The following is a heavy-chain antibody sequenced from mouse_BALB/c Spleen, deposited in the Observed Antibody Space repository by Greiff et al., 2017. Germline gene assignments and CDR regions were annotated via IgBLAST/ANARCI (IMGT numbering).Heavy chain of an antibody. CDR1: GFTFSDYY. CDR2: ISDGGSYT. D-gene: IGHD1-1*01. Sequence: DVHLVESGGGLVKPGGSLKLSCAASGFTFSDYYMYWVRQTPEKRLEWVATISDGGSYTYYPDSVKGRFTISRDNAKNNLYLQMSSLKSEDTAMYYCARGRSSPYYAMDYWGQGTSVTVSS. V-gene: IGHV5-4*02. J-gene: IGHJ4*01. CDR3: ARGRSSPYYAMDY.